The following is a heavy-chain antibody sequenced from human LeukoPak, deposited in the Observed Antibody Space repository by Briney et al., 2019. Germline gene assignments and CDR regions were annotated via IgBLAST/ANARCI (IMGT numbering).Heavy chain of an antibody. V-gene: IGHV3-30*18. CDR1: GFTFSSYG. CDR2: ISYDGSNK. CDR3: AKGGQWLTYYFDY. D-gene: IGHD6-19*01. Sequence: GGSLRPSCAASGFTFSSYGMHWVRQAPGKGLEWVAVISYDGSNKYYADSVKGRFTISRDNSKNTLYLQMNSLRAEDTALYYCAKGGQWLTYYFDYWGQGTLVTVSS. J-gene: IGHJ4*02.